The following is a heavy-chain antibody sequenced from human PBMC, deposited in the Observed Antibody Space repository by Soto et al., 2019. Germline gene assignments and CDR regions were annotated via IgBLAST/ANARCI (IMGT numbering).Heavy chain of an antibody. Sequence: GGSLRLSCAASGFTFSSYAMSWVRQAPGKGLEWVSYIGSSTSTTYYADSVKGRFTISRDNAKNSLYLQMHSLRAEDTAVYYCARDALLWFGESFYYYYLDVWGKGTTVTVSS. CDR2: IGSSTSTT. CDR3: ARDALLWFGESFYYYYLDV. V-gene: IGHV3-48*01. D-gene: IGHD3-10*01. J-gene: IGHJ6*03. CDR1: GFTFSSYA.